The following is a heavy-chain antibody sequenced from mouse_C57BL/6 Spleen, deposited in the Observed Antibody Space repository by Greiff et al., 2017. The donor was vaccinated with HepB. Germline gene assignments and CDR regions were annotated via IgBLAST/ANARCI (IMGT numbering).Heavy chain of an antibody. V-gene: IGHV1-72*01. CDR1: GYTFTSYW. J-gene: IGHJ4*01. D-gene: IGHD2-1*01. Sequence: VQLKQPGAELVKPGASVKLSCKASGYTFTSYWMHWVKQRPGRGLEWIGRIDPNSGGTKYNEKFKSKATLTVDKPSSTAYMQLSSLTSEDAAVYYCAREGGGNYYEAMDYWGQGTSVTVSS. CDR3: AREGGGNYYEAMDY. CDR2: IDPNSGGT.